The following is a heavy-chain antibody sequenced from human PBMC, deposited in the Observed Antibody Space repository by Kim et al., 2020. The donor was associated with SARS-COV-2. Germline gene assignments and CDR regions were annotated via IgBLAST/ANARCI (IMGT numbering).Heavy chain of an antibody. J-gene: IGHJ4*02. CDR2: ISSSGTTI. V-gene: IGHV3-11*01. Sequence: GGSLRLSCAASGFTFSDYYMNWIRQAPGKGLEWVAYISSSGTTIYDADSVKGRFTISRNNGKNLVYLQMNSLRAEDTAMYYCARDLHSSGGKFSQFYYWGPGTLATVSS. D-gene: IGHD6-19*01. CDR1: GFTFSDYY. CDR3: ARDLHSSGGKFSQFYY.